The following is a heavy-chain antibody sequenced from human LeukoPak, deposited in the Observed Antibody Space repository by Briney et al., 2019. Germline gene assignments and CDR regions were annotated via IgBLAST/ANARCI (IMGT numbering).Heavy chain of an antibody. J-gene: IGHJ4*02. CDR3: ARDLVVGATLGYGY. D-gene: IGHD1-26*01. CDR1: GYTFTSYG. V-gene: IGHV1-18*01. Sequence: GASVKVSCKASGYTFTSYGISWVRQAPGQGLEWMGWISAYNGNTNYAQKLQGRVTMTTDTSTSTAYMELRSLKSDDTAVYYCARDLVVGATLGYGYWGQGTLVTVSS. CDR2: ISAYNGNT.